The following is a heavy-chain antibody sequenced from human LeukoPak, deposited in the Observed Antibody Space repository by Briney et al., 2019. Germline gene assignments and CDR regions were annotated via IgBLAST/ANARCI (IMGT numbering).Heavy chain of an antibody. V-gene: IGHV3-21*01. D-gene: IGHD4-17*01. Sequence: PGGSLRLSCAASGFTFSSYSMNWVRQAPGKGLEWVSSISSRSSYIYYADSVKGRFTISRDNATNSLYLQMNSLRAEDTAVYYCARCAYGEDYFDYWGQGTLVTVSS. CDR2: ISSRSSYI. CDR3: ARCAYGEDYFDY. CDR1: GFTFSSYS. J-gene: IGHJ4*02.